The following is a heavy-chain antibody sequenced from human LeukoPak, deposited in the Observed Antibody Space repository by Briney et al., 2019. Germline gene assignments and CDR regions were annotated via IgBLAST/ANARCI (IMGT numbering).Heavy chain of an antibody. CDR1: GFTFSSYA. V-gene: IGHV3-30-3*01. CDR2: ISYDGSHK. J-gene: IGHJ5*02. Sequence: PTGRSLRLSCAASGFTFSSYAIHWARQAPGKGLEWVAVISYDGSHKYYADSVKGRFTISRDNAKNSLYLQMNSLRDEDTAVYYCARDPQHSWFDPWGQGTLVTVSS. CDR3: ARDPQHSWFDP.